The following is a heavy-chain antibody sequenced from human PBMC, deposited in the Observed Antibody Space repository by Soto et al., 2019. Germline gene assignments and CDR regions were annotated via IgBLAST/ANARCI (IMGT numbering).Heavy chain of an antibody. CDR3: ARSPDFDYICGGAGGAFDI. V-gene: IGHV3-21*01. D-gene: IGHD3-16*01. Sequence: PGGSLRLSCAASGFTFSSYSMNWVRQAPGKGLEWVSSISSSSSYIYYADSVKGRFTISRDNAKNSLYLQMNSLRAEDTAVYYCARSPDFDYICGGAGGAFDIRAQRTTVTGSS. CDR2: ISSSSSYI. J-gene: IGHJ6*02. CDR1: GFTFSSYS.